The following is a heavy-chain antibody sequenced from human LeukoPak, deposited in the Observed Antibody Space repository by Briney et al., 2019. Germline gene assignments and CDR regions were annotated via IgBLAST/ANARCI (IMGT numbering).Heavy chain of an antibody. D-gene: IGHD3-3*01. J-gene: IGHJ4*02. CDR1: GFTFSSYS. CDR3: ARDRTIFGVVISVYFDY. Sequence: GGSLRLSCAASGFTFSSYSMNWVRQAPGKGLEWVSSISSSSSYIYYADSVKGRFTISRDNAKNSLYLQMNSLRAEDTAVYYCARDRTIFGVVISVYFDYWGQGTLVTVSS. V-gene: IGHV3-21*01. CDR2: ISSSSSYI.